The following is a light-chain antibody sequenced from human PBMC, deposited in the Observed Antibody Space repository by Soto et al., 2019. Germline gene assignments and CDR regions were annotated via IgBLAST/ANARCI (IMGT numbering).Light chain of an antibody. J-gene: IGKJ1*01. CDR3: QQYNGYSWT. Sequence: IQLTQSHSTLSASVGDRVALSCRASQSISQWVAWYQQKPGRAPELLIYDASKLKSGVPSRFSGSGSGTEFSLTITSLQPDDSAMYYCQQYNGYSWTFGRGTKV. CDR1: QSISQW. V-gene: IGKV1-5*01. CDR2: DAS.